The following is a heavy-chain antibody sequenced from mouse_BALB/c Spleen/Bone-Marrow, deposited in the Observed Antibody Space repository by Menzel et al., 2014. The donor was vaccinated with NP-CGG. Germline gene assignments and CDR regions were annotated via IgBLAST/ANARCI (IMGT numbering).Heavy chain of an antibody. Sequence: VQLQQSGAELVKPGASVKLSCTASGFNIKDTYMHWVKQRPEQGLEWIGRIDPANGNTKYDPKFQGKPTITADTSSNTAYLQLSSLTSEDTAVYYCARGYGSSYGTGYFNVWGAGTTVTVSS. V-gene: IGHV14-3*02. CDR3: ARGYGSSYGTGYFNV. D-gene: IGHD1-1*01. CDR1: GFNIKDTY. CDR2: IDPANGNT. J-gene: IGHJ1*01.